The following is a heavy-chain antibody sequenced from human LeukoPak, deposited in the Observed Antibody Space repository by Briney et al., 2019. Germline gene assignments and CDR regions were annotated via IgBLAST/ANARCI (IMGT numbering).Heavy chain of an antibody. J-gene: IGHJ2*01. CDR1: GASSSSTPYS. D-gene: IGHD1-14*01. Sequence: SETLSLTCTVSGASSSSTPYSWGWIRQSPGKGLEWIGSLYYNGNTYYNPSLKSRVTIVKDASNKQFSLKLTSVTAADTAVYYCARRFPDGPYWFFDLWGRGTTVTVSS. CDR3: ARRFPDGPYWFFDL. V-gene: IGHV4-39*07. CDR2: LYYNGNT.